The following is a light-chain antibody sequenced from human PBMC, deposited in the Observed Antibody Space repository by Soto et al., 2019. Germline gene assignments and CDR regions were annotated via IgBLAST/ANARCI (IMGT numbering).Light chain of an antibody. CDR1: QSVSSSY. CDR2: GAS. Sequence: EIVLTQSPGTLSLSPRERVTLSCRCSQSVSSSYLAWYQQKPGQAPRLLIYGASTRATGIPARFSGSGSGTEFTLTISSLQSEDFAVYSCQQYNNWPLTFGGGTKVDIK. CDR3: QQYNNWPLT. V-gene: IGKV3-15*01. J-gene: IGKJ4*01.